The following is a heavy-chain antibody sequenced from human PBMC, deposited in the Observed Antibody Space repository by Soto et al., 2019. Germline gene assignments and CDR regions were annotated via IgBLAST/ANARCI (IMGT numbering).Heavy chain of an antibody. D-gene: IGHD1-1*01. CDR3: ARRHLRYGTGPNWFDP. Sequence: SETLSLTCAVYGGSFSGYYGSWIRQPPGKGLEWIGEINHSGSTNYNPSLKSRVTISVDTSKNQFSLKLSSVTAADTAVYYCARRHLRYGTGPNWFDPWGQGTLVTVSS. V-gene: IGHV4-34*01. J-gene: IGHJ5*02. CDR1: GGSFSGYY. CDR2: INHSGST.